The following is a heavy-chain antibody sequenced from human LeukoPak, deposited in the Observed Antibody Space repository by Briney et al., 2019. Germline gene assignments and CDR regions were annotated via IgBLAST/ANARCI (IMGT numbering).Heavy chain of an antibody. CDR1: GYTFTSYY. CDR3: ARDGGWNDVLYYFDY. CDR2: INPSGGST. Sequence: ASVKVSCKASGYTFTSYYMHWVRQAPGQGLEWMGIINPSGGSTSYAQKFQGRVTMTRDTSTGTVYMELSSLRSEDTAVYYCARDGGWNDVLYYFDYWGQGTLVTVSS. V-gene: IGHV1-46*01. J-gene: IGHJ4*02. D-gene: IGHD1-1*01.